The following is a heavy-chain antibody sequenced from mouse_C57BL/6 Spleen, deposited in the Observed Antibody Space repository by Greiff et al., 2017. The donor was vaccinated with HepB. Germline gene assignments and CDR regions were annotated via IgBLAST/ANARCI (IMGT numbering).Heavy chain of an antibody. V-gene: IGHV1-64*01. CDR2: IHPNSGST. J-gene: IGHJ1*03. CDR3: AREDDYDVDWYFEV. Sequence: QVQLQQPGAELVKPGASVKLSCKASGYTFTSYWMHWVKQRPGQGLEWIGMIHPNSGSTNYNEKFKSKATLTVDKSSNTAYMQLSSLTSEDSAVYDCAREDDYDVDWYFEVWGTGTTVTVSS. CDR1: GYTFTSYW. D-gene: IGHD2-4*01.